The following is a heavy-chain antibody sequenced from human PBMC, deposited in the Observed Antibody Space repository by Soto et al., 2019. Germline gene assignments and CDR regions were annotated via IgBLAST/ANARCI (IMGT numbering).Heavy chain of an antibody. CDR1: GESFSGYY. CDR3: ASAYYYYYMDV. CDR2: INHSGST. V-gene: IGHV4-34*01. Sequence: SETLSLTCAVYGESFSGYYWSWIRQPPGKGLEWIGEINHSGSTNYNPSLKSRVTISVDTSKNQFSLKLSSVTAADTAVYYCASAYYYYYMDVWGKGTTVT. J-gene: IGHJ6*03.